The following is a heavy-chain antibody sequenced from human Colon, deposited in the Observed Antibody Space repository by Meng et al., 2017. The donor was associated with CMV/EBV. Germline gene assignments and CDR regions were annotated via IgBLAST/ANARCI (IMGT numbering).Heavy chain of an antibody. Sequence: RLVQHGAEVKKPGASVKVSCKASGYTFTNYGISWLRQAPGQGLEWMGWISAYTGDTYYAQKFQGRVTMTTDTSTSTAYMELRRLRSDDTAVYYCVRESQSGSYIYLQHWGQGTLVTVSS. CDR1: GYTFTNYG. CDR2: ISAYTGDT. D-gene: IGHD1-26*01. J-gene: IGHJ1*01. V-gene: IGHV1-18*01. CDR3: VRESQSGSYIYLQH.